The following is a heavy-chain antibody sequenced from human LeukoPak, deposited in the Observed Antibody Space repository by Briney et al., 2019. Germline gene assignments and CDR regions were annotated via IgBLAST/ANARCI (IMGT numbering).Heavy chain of an antibody. CDR1: GGSISSYY. CDR2: IYSTGST. Sequence: SETLSLTCTVSGGSISSYYWTWIRQPAGKGLEWIGRIYSTGSTHYNPSLKSRVTISIDTSKNQFSLKLSSVTAADTAVYYCARDIYSGGWSFDYWGQGTLVTVSS. D-gene: IGHD6-19*01. J-gene: IGHJ4*02. V-gene: IGHV4-4*07. CDR3: ARDIYSGGWSFDY.